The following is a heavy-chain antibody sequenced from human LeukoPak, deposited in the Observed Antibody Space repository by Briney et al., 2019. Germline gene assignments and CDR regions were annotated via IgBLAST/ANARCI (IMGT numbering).Heavy chain of an antibody. V-gene: IGHV4-39*01. D-gene: IGHD1-26*01. J-gene: IGHJ4*02. Sequence: SETLSLTCSVWGPSISGGTYYWGWIRQPPGKGLEWIGSIYYTGSTYDNPSLKSRVTISVDTSKNQFSLKLSSVTAADTAVYYCARRGGSGRAFDYWGQGTLVTVSS. CDR2: IYYTGST. CDR1: GPSISGGTYY. CDR3: ARRGGSGRAFDY.